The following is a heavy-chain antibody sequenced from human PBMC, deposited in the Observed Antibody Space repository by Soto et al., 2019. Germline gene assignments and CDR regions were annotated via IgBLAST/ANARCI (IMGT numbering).Heavy chain of an antibody. CDR3: ARDRSGSYYGLDV. Sequence: GGSLRLSCAASGFTFISYSMNWVLQAPGKGLEWISYISSSSSTIYYAGSVKGRFTISRDNAKYSLSLQMTSLRDEDTAVYYCARDRSGSYYGLDVWGQGTTVTVSS. J-gene: IGHJ6*02. CDR1: GFTFISYS. D-gene: IGHD2-15*01. V-gene: IGHV3-48*02. CDR2: ISSSSSTI.